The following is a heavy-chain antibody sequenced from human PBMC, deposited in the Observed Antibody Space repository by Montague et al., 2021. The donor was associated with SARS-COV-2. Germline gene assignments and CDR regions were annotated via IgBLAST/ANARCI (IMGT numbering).Heavy chain of an antibody. CDR2: ICYSGST. J-gene: IGHJ2*01. D-gene: IGHD2-21*02. V-gene: IGHV4-31*03. Sequence: TLSLTCTVSGGSISSGGYYWSWIRQHPGKGLEWIGYICYSGSTYYNPSLKSRVTISVDTSKNQFSLKLSSVTAADTAVYYCARVHIVVVTAMRYFDLWGRGTLVTVSS. CDR1: GGSISSGGYY. CDR3: ARVHIVVVTAMRYFDL.